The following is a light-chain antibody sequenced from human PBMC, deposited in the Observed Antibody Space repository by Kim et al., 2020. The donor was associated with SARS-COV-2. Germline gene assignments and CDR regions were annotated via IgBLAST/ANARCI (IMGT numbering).Light chain of an antibody. CDR2: AVS. CDR3: LQHNTYPIT. J-gene: IGKJ5*01. Sequence: ASTGDRVNITCRASHDVSTYLAWYQHKPGKAPNLLMYAVSTLHSGVPSRFRGSGSGTEFTLTISSLQPEDFATYFCLQHNTYPITFGQGTRLEIK. CDR1: HDVSTY. V-gene: IGKV1-17*03.